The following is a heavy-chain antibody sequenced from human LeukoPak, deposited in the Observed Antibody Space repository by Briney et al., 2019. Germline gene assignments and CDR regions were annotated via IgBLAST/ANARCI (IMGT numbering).Heavy chain of an antibody. J-gene: IGHJ3*02. CDR2: TYYRSKWYN. V-gene: IGHV6-1*01. D-gene: IGHD1-26*01. CDR3: AGAPVGPNDAFDI. Sequence: SQTLSLTCALSGDSVSSNSAGWNWIRQSPSRGLEWLGRTYYRSKWYNEYAVSVKSRITINPDTSKNQFSLQLNSVTPEDTAVYYCAGAPVGPNDAFDIWGQGTMVTVSS. CDR1: GDSVSSNSAG.